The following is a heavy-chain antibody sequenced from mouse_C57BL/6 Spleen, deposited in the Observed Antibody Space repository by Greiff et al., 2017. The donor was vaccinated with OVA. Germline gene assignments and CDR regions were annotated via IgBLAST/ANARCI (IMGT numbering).Heavy chain of an antibody. CDR2: ISRGSSTI. J-gene: IGHJ4*01. D-gene: IGHD4-1*01. CDR3: AARNWVLSMDY. Sequence: EVKLVESGGGLVKPGGSLKLSCAASGFTFSDYGMHWVRQAPETGLEWVAYISRGSSTIYYADTVKGRFTISSDNAKNTLFLQMTSLGSEDTAMYYCAARNWVLSMDYWGQGTSVTVSS. V-gene: IGHV5-17*01. CDR1: GFTFSDYG.